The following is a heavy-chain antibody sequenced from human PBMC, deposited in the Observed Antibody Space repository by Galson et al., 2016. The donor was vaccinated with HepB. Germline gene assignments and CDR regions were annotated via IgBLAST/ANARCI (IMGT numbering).Heavy chain of an antibody. CDR2: ISPKSVTT. V-gene: IGHV3-23*01. CDR3: ARRYLGAVTTRTADY. CDR1: GFTFSSYA. D-gene: IGHD4-17*01. J-gene: IGHJ4*02. Sequence: SLRLSCAASGFTFSSYAMTWVRQAPGKGLQWVSTISPKSVTTKYADSVRGRFTVSRDNSNKTLFLQMNSLKASDTAMYYCARRYLGAVTTRTADYWGQGTLVTVSS.